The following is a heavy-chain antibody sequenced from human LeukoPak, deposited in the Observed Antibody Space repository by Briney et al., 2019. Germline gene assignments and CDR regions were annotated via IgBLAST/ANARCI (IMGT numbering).Heavy chain of an antibody. V-gene: IGHV4-34*01. J-gene: IGHJ4*02. D-gene: IGHD2-2*01. CDR2: INHSGST. CDR3: ARDRIVVVPAAPEIRPFDY. CDR1: GGSFSGYY. Sequence: PSETLSLTCAVYGGSFSGYYWSWIRQPPGKGLEWIGEINHSGSTNYNPSLKSRVTISVDTSKNQFSLKLSSVTAADTAVYYCARDRIVVVPAAPEIRPFDYWGQGTLVTVSS.